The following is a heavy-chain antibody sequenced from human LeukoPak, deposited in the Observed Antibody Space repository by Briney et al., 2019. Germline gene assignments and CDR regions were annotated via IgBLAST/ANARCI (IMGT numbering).Heavy chain of an antibody. CDR1: GGFITGSSYS. CDR3: ARQYFDNTGYYYFDS. J-gene: IGHJ4*02. CDR2: HYYSGST. V-gene: IGHV4-39*01. Sequence: SETLSLTCTVSGGFITGSSYSWGWIRQSPGKGLEWIGSHYYSGSTYYNPSLKSRVTMSADTSKNQFSLELSSVTATDTAVYYCARQYFDNTGYYYFDSWGQGTLVTVSS. D-gene: IGHD3-22*01.